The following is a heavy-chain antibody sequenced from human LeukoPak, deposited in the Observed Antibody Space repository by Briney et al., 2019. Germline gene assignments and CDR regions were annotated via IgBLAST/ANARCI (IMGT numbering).Heavy chain of an antibody. Sequence: GGSLRLSCAASGFTFSNYWMHWVRQAPGEALMWVSRIKSDGSSTTYADSVKGRFTISRDNAKNTLYLQMNSLRAEDTAVYYCSRDSLSSCGGDCCSGLDVWGQGTTVTVSS. CDR1: GFTFSNYW. CDR2: IKSDGSST. D-gene: IGHD2-21*02. V-gene: IGHV3-74*01. CDR3: SRDSLSSCGGDCCSGLDV. J-gene: IGHJ6*02.